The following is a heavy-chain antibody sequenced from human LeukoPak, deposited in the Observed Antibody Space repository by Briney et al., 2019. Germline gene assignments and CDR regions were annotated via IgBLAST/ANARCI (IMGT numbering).Heavy chain of an antibody. D-gene: IGHD2-15*01. J-gene: IGHJ4*02. CDR1: GFTFSSYS. CDR2: ISNDGSNR. Sequence: PGGSLRLSCAASGFTFSSYSIHWVRQAPGKGLEWVAVISNDGSNRYYAESVKGRSTISRDNSKNTLYLQMNSLRAEDTAIYYCATGDCSGRSCSTTYFFDYWGQGTLVTVSS. CDR3: ATGDCSGRSCSTTYFFDY. V-gene: IGHV3-30*04.